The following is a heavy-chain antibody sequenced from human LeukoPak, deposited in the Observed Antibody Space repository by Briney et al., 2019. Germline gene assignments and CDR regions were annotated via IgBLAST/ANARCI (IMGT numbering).Heavy chain of an antibody. J-gene: IGHJ4*02. Sequence: GGSLRLSCAASGFTFSNYVMSWVRQAPGKGLEWVSTISPSGGVTFYSDSVRGRFTISRDYSKDTLFLQMNSLRAEDTALYYCAKAHVPTMIRGVVSSDWGQGTLVTVSS. D-gene: IGHD3-10*01. V-gene: IGHV3-23*01. CDR3: AKAHVPTMIRGVVSSD. CDR1: GFTFSNYV. CDR2: ISPSGGVT.